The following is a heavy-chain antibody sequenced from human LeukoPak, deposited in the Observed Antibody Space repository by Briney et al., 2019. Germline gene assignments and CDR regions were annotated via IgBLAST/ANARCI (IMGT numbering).Heavy chain of an antibody. V-gene: IGHV4-34*01. Sequence: SETLSLTCAVYGGSFSGYYWSWIRQPPGKGLEWIGEINHSGSTNYNPSLKSRVTISVDTSKNQFSLKLSSVTAADTAVYYCAGVPGQTRYYFDYWGQGTLVTVSS. D-gene: IGHD1-14*01. CDR2: INHSGST. CDR1: GGSFSGYY. J-gene: IGHJ4*02. CDR3: AGVPGQTRYYFDY.